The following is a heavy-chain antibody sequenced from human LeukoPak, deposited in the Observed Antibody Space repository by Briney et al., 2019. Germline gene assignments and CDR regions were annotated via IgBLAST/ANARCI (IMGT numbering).Heavy chain of an antibody. CDR1: GFTFSSYW. CDR2: INSDGSST. CDR3: ARERIVVVPAAISGVYNWFDP. Sequence: RGSLRLSCAASGFTFSSYWMHWVRQAPGKGLVWVSRINSDGSSTSYADSVKGRFTISRDNAKNTLYLQMNSLRAEDTAVYYCARERIVVVPAAISGVYNWFDPWGQGTLVTASS. D-gene: IGHD2-2*01. V-gene: IGHV3-74*01. J-gene: IGHJ5*02.